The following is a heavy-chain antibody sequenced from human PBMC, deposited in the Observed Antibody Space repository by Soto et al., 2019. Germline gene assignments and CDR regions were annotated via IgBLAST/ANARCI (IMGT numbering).Heavy chain of an antibody. CDR2: IIPILGIA. CDR1: GGTFSSYT. Sequence: QVQLVQSGAEVKKPGSSVKVSCKASGGTFSSYTISWVRQAPGQGLEWMGRIIPILGIANYAQKFQGRVTTTAAKATSTAYMELSSLRSEDTAVYYCARDVRDYYYYYGMDVWGQGTTVTVSS. J-gene: IGHJ6*02. CDR3: ARDVRDYYYYYGMDV. V-gene: IGHV1-69*08.